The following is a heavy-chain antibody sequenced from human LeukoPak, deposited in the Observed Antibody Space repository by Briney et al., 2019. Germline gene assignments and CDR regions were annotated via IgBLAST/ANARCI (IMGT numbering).Heavy chain of an antibody. V-gene: IGHV1-2*04. Sequence: GASVTVSCKASGYTFTGYYMHWVRQAPGQGLEWMGWINPNSGGTNYAQKFQGWVTMTRDTSISTAYMELSRLRSDDTAVYYCARGGLAGDRGDFDYWGQGTLVTVSS. CDR1: GYTFTGYY. CDR2: INPNSGGT. CDR3: ARGGLAGDRGDFDY. D-gene: IGHD6-19*01. J-gene: IGHJ4*02.